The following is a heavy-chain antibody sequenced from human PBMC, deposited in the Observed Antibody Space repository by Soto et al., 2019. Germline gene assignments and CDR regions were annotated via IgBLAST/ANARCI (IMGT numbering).Heavy chain of an antibody. Sequence: PGEALKISCKGSGYSFSSYWIGWVRQMPGKGLEWMGIIYPADSDTRYSPSFQGQVTISVDKSITTAYLQWNSLKASDTAMYYCVRQRGGSCVWGSCSGGYFYGMYVWGQGTTVPVSS. V-gene: IGHV5-51*01. D-gene: IGHD3-16*01. J-gene: IGHJ6*02. CDR1: GYSFSSYW. CDR2: IYPADSDT. CDR3: VRQRGGSCVWGSCSGGYFYGMYV.